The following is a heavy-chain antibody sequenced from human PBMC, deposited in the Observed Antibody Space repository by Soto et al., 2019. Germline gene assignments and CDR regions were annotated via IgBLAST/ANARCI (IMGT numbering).Heavy chain of an antibody. Sequence: SETLSLTCTVSGGSISSYYWSWIRQPPGKGLEWIGYIYYSGSTNYNPSLKSRVTISVDTSKNQFSLKLSSVTAADAAVYYCARLVAAGNVWGKGTTVTLSS. J-gene: IGHJ6*04. V-gene: IGHV4-59*08. CDR2: IYYSGST. CDR1: GGSISSYY. D-gene: IGHD2-15*01. CDR3: ARLVAAGNV.